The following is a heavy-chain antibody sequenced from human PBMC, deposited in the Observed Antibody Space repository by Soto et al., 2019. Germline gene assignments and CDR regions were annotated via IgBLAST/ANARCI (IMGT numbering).Heavy chain of an antibody. CDR2: ISYDGSNK. D-gene: IGHD6-13*01. Sequence: GGSLRLSCAASGFTFSSYAMHWVRQAPGKGLEWVAVISYDGSNKYYADSVKGRFTISRDNSKNTLYLQMNSLRAEDTAVYYCARDYLQQLVSYYYYYYGMVVWGQGTTVTVSS. V-gene: IGHV3-30-3*01. J-gene: IGHJ6*02. CDR3: ARDYLQQLVSYYYYYYGMVV. CDR1: GFTFSSYA.